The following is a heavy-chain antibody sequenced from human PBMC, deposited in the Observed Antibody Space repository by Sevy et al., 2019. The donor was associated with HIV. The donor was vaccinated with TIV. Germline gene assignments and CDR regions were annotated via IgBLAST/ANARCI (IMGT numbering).Heavy chain of an antibody. CDR3: AIDHRRDGMIVVPFEK. V-gene: IGHV3-15*01. Sequence: GGSLRLSCAASGLSFSNAWMAWVRQAPGKGLEWVGRIRSETGGGTTDFAAFAKGKFTIPRDDPKNTLYLQMNSLKTEDTAVYYCAIDHRRDGMIVVPFEKWGLGTLVTVSS. J-gene: IGHJ4*02. CDR1: GLSFSNAW. D-gene: IGHD3-22*01. CDR2: IRSETGGGTT.